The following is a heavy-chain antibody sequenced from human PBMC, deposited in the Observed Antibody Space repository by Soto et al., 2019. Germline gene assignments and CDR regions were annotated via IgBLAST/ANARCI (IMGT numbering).Heavy chain of an antibody. J-gene: IGHJ4*02. V-gene: IGHV3-11*01. D-gene: IGHD2-15*01. CDR3: ARAPDCGEGSCYRHFDL. CDR2: ISGSGDVI. Sequence: EGSLRLSCAASAFKFSDYYMSWVRQAPGKGLEWVSYISGSGDVIYYADSVKGRFTISRDNDKKSVHLQMDTLRAEDTALYYCARAPDCGEGSCYRHFDLWGQGTRDTVSS. CDR1: AFKFSDYY.